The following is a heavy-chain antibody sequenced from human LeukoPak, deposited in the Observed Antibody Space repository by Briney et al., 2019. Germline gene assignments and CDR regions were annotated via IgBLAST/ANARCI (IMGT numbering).Heavy chain of an antibody. J-gene: IGHJ5*02. Sequence: KPGGSLRLSCAASGFTFSDYYMTWIRQAPGKGLEWVSYITSSGYYTDYGDSVKGRFTMSRDNAKKSLYLQMDSLRAEDTAVYYCARVSKAANPTSDSPWFDPWGQGTLVIVSS. CDR3: ARVSKAANPTSDSPWFDP. CDR1: GFTFSDYY. D-gene: IGHD2-15*01. CDR2: ITSSGYYT. V-gene: IGHV3-11*05.